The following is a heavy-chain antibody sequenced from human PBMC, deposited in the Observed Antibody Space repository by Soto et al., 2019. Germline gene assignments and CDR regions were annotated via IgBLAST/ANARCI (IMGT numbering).Heavy chain of an antibody. D-gene: IGHD6-13*01. Sequence: QLQLQESGPGLVKPSETLSLTCTVSGDSIRSSSYWGGIRQPPGKGLEWIDSIYSTGNTYYNPSLNSQFTISVDTSKNQFSLNVISVTAADTAVYYCRRSSRYSTDVWGQGTTVTVSS. CDR1: GDSIRSSSY. V-gene: IGHV4-39*01. J-gene: IGHJ6*02. CDR3: RRSSRYSTDV. CDR2: IYSTGNT.